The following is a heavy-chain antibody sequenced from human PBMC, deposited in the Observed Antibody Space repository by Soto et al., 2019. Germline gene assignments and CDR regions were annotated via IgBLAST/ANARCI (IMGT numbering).Heavy chain of an antibody. CDR2: ISSSSSYI. CDR1: GFTFSSYS. CDR3: ARGAVADAFDI. J-gene: IGHJ3*02. Sequence: GGSLRLSCAASGFTFSSYSMNWVRQAPGKGLEWVSSISSSSSYIYYADSVKGRFTISRDNAKNSLYLQMNSLRAEDTAVYYCARGAVADAFDIWGQGTMVTVSS. V-gene: IGHV3-21*01. D-gene: IGHD6-19*01.